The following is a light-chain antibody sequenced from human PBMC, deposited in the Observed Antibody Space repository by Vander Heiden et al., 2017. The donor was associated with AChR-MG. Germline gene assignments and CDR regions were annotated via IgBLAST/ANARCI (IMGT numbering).Light chain of an antibody. CDR2: AAS. CDR1: QSISSY. J-gene: IGKJ3*01. V-gene: IGKV1-39*01. CDR3: QQSYSTPFT. Sequence: DLQITQSPSSLSASVGDRVTLTCRASQSISSYLNWYQQKPGKAPKLLIYAASSLQSGVPSRFSGSGSGTDFTLTISSLQPEDFATYYCQQSYSTPFTFGPGTKVDIK.